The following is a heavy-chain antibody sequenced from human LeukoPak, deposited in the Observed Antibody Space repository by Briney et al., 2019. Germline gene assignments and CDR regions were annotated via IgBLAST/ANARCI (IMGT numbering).Heavy chain of an antibody. CDR1: GFTFSSYS. CDR2: ISSSNTYI. V-gene: IGHV3-21*01. CDR3: ARGRDDYFLNY. J-gene: IGHJ4*02. D-gene: IGHD2/OR15-2a*01. Sequence: GGSLRLSCAASGFTFSSYSMNWVRQAPGKGLEWVSSISSSNTYIYYADSVKGRFTISRDNAKNSLYLQMNSLRAEDTAVYYCARGRDDYFLNYWGQGTLATVSS.